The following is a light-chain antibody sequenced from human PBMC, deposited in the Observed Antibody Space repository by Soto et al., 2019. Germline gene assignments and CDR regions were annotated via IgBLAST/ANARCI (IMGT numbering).Light chain of an antibody. J-gene: IGLJ3*02. Sequence: QLVLTQSSSASASLGSSVKLTCTLSSGHGNYMIAWHQQHPGRAPRYLMKLEGSGSYNKGSGVPDRFLGSSSGADRYLTISNLQSEDEADYYCETWDSNVWVFGGGTKVTVL. V-gene: IGLV4-60*03. CDR3: ETWDSNVWV. CDR1: SGHGNYM. CDR2: LEGSGSY.